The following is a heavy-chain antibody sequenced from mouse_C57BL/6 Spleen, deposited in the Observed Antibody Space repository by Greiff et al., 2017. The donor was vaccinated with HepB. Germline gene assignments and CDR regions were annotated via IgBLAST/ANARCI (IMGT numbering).Heavy chain of an antibody. D-gene: IGHD1-1*01. Sequence: QVQLKESGPELVKPGASVKISCKASGYTFTDYYINWVKQRPGQGLEWIGWIFPGSGSTYYNEKFKGKATLTVDKSSSTAYMLLSSLTSEDSAVYFCAGNYYGSSYDWYFDVWGTGTTVTVSS. CDR2: IFPGSGST. CDR1: GYTFTDYY. CDR3: AGNYYGSSYDWYFDV. J-gene: IGHJ1*03. V-gene: IGHV1-75*01.